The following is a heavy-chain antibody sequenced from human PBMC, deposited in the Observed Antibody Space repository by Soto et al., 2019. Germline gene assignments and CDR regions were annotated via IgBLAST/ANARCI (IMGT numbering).Heavy chain of an antibody. CDR3: TKDRVPDGIYSFDY. CDR2: IDLSGTTK. CDR1: GFSFSDYS. Sequence: EVQLLESGGDLVQPGGSLRLSCAASGFSFSDYSMNWVRQAPGRGLEWVAFIDLSGTTKHYRESAKGRFTLSKEKSRKTVYLQVNSLRVEDAAVYYCTKDRVPDGIYSFDYWGQGALVTVSS. D-gene: IGHD2-15*01. J-gene: IGHJ4*02. V-gene: IGHV3-23*03.